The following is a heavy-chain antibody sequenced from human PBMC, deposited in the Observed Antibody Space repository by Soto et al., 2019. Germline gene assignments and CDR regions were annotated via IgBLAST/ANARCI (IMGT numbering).Heavy chain of an antibody. V-gene: IGHV3-74*03. CDR1: GFSLSPYW. CDR2: XXXXGXGA. D-gene: IGHD3-16*01. J-gene: IGHJ4*02. CDR3: ARDLGGPDY. Sequence: PGGSLRLSCAASGFSLSPYWMHWVRQVPGRGLXXXXXXXXXGXGAAYADSVKGRFFISRDIARNTLSLQMNSLRADDTAVYYCARDLGGPDYWGRGTSVTVSS.